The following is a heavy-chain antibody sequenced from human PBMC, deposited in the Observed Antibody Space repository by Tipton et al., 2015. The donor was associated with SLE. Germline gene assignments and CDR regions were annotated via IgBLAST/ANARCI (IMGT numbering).Heavy chain of an antibody. D-gene: IGHD3-10*01. CDR1: RGSINRSTYY. CDR2: IYYSAYT. J-gene: IGHJ4*02. CDR3: ARLRGSFGSGSYDY. V-gene: IGHV4-39*07. Sequence: LRLSCTVSRGSINRSTYYWGWIRQSPRKGLEYIGSIYYSAYTSYNPSLKSRVTMSVDTSKNQFSLRLNSVTAADTAVYYCARLRGSFGSGSYDYWGQGTLVTVSS.